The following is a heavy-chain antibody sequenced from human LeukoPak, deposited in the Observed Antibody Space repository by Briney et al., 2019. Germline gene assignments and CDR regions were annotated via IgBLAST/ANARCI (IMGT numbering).Heavy chain of an antibody. V-gene: IGHV4-34*01. J-gene: IGHJ4*02. CDR3: TRGSGSYSGAADY. Sequence: SETLSLTCIVHGSSFTGYYWSCIRQPPGKGLEWIGERNHRGSSYFNPSFESRVTISLAMSRKQFSLNLTSVTAADTAFYYCTRGSGSYSGAADYWGQGTLVTVSS. CDR1: GSSFTGYY. D-gene: IGHD6-19*01. CDR2: RNHRGSS.